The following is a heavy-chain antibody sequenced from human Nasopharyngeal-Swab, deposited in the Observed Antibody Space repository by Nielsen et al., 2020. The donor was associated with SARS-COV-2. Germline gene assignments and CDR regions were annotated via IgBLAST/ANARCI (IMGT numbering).Heavy chain of an antibody. CDR1: GFTFSSYG. V-gene: IGHV3-30*02. Sequence: GGSLRLSCAASGFTFSSYGMHWARQAPGKGLEWVAVIWYDGSNKYYADSVKGRFTISRDNSKNTLYLQMNSLRAEDTAVYYCAKRAVQWELPISYFDYWGQGTLVTVSS. CDR3: AKRAVQWELPISYFDY. J-gene: IGHJ4*02. D-gene: IGHD1-26*01. CDR2: IWYDGSNK.